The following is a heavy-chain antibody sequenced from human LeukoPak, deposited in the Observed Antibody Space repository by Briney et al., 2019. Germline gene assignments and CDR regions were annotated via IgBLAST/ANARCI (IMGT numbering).Heavy chain of an antibody. J-gene: IGHJ4*02. CDR3: AREERRRGGYL. CDR2: IYYSGST. CDR1: GGSISSSSYY. V-gene: IGHV4-39*07. Sequence: PSETLSLTCTVSGGSISSSSYYWGWIRQPPGKGLEWIGSIYYSGSTYYNPSLKSRVTISVDTSKNQFSLKLSSVTAADTAVYYCAREERRRGGYLWGQGTLVTVSS. D-gene: IGHD3-22*01.